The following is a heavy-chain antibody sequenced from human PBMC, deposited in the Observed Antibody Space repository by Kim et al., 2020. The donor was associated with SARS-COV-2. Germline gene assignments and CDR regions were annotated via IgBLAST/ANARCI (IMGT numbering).Heavy chain of an antibody. CDR3: AKWREYCSSTTCFQTFVY. J-gene: IGHJ4*02. D-gene: IGHD2-2*01. V-gene: IGHV3-23*01. CDR1: GFTFSHHA. Sequence: GGSLRLSCAASGFTFSHHAMSWVSQAQGKGLEWVSGISNSGDYTYYADSVTGRFTISRDNSKKTLFLQMNSLGAEDTAVYYCAKWREYCSSTTCFQTFVYWGQEPLVTVSS. CDR2: ISNSGDYT.